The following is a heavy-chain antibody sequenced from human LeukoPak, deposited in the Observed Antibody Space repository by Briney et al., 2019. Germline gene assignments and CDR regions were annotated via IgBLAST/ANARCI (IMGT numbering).Heavy chain of an antibody. Sequence: PSQTLSLTCTVSGGSISSGGYYWSWIRQHPGKGLEWIGYIYYSGSTYYNPSLKSRVTISVDTSKNQFSLKLSSVTAADTAVYYCARSGFLVGALFLFDYWGQGTLVTVSS. CDR3: ARSGFLVGALFLFDY. D-gene: IGHD1-26*01. J-gene: IGHJ4*02. V-gene: IGHV4-31*03. CDR2: IYYSGST. CDR1: GGSISSGGYY.